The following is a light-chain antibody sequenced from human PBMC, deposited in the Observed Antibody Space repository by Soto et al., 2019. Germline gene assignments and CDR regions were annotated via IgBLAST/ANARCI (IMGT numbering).Light chain of an antibody. V-gene: IGKV3-20*01. Sequence: EIVFTQSPVTLSLSPGEEATLSCRASQSVDSNYLAWYQQKPGQAPRLLIYGASSRATGIPDRFSGSGSGTDFTLTISRLEPEDFAVYYCQQYGSSPRMFGQGTKVDIK. CDR1: QSVDSNY. J-gene: IGKJ1*01. CDR3: QQYGSSPRM. CDR2: GAS.